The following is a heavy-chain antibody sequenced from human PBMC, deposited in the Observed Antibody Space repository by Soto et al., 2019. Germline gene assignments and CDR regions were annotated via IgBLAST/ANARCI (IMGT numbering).Heavy chain of an antibody. J-gene: IGHJ5*02. V-gene: IGHV4-39*01. CDR2: IYYSGST. CDR1: GGSISSSSYY. D-gene: IGHD6-6*01. CDR3: ARRQRIAARFHAGKNWFDP. Sequence: SETLSLTCTVSGGSISSSSYYWGWIRQPPGKGLEWIGSIYYSGSTYYNPSLKSRVTISVDTSKNQFSLKLSSVTAADTAVYYCARRQRIAARFHAGKNWFDPWGQGTLVTVSS.